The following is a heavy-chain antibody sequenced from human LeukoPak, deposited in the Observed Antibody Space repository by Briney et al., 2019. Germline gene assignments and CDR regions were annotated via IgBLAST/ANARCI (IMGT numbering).Heavy chain of an antibody. CDR1: GYFFTNYR. J-gene: IGHJ4*02. CDR3: ARLAEGFYYDDVGFNF. CDR2: IYPGDSET. V-gene: IGHV5-51*01. D-gene: IGHD3-22*01. Sequence: GGSLKISSRASGYFFTNYRVAWVRRMPGKGLEWMVIIYPGDSETTYSPSFQGQDTISVDKSLTTAYLRWNTLKASDTAMYCARLAEGFYYDDVGFNFWGQGTLIAVSS.